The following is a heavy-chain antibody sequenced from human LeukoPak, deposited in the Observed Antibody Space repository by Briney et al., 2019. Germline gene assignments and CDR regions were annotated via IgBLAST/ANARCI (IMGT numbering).Heavy chain of an antibody. CDR1: GFTFSTCA. Sequence: PGGSLRLSCAASGFTFSTCAMSWVRQAPGKGLEWVSTISSSGGSTYYADSVKGRFTISRDNSKNTVFLQMNSLRAEDTAVYYCAKRDLGYWGQGTLVTVSS. CDR3: AKRDLGY. V-gene: IGHV3-23*01. J-gene: IGHJ4*02. CDR2: ISSSGGST.